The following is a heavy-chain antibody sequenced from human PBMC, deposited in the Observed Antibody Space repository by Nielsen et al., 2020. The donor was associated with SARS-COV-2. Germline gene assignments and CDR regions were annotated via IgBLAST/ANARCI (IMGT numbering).Heavy chain of an antibody. D-gene: IGHD1-26*01. J-gene: IGHJ4*02. CDR1: GYTFSHYS. Sequence: ASVQVSCKASGYTFSHYSLLLVRQAPGQGLQWMGWINGGDGNTKYSQEFQGRLTITRDTSASTVYMALSSLRSEDTAIYYCASRIVAAFDFWGQGTLLAVSS. CDR3: ASRIVAAFDF. CDR2: INGGDGNT. V-gene: IGHV1-3*01.